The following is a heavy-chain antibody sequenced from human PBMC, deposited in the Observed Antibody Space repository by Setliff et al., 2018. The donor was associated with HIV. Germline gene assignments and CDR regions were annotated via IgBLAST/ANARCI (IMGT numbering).Heavy chain of an antibody. D-gene: IGHD3-10*01. J-gene: IGHJ6*03. Sequence: GGSLRLSCAASGFTFSSYWMHWVRQAPGKGLEWVSSISSSSNYMAYGDSVKGRFSISRDDAKNSLYLQMNSLRAEDTAVYYCARDRVESLWFGDLNYMDVWGKGTTVTVSS. CDR1: GFTFSSYW. CDR2: ISSSSNYM. CDR3: ARDRVESLWFGDLNYMDV. V-gene: IGHV3-21*06.